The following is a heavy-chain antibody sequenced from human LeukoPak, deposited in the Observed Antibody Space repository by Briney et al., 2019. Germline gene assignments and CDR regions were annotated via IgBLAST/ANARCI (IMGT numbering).Heavy chain of an antibody. V-gene: IGHV5-51*01. CDR3: AGHVRIAAAHNWFDP. CDR1: GYSFTSYW. Sequence: GESLQISCKGSGYSFTSYWIGWVRQMPGKGLEWRGIIYPGDSDTRYSPSFQGQVTISADKSISIAYLQWSSLKASDTAMYYCAGHVRIAAAHNWFDPWGQGTLVTVSS. CDR2: IYPGDSDT. D-gene: IGHD6-13*01. J-gene: IGHJ5*02.